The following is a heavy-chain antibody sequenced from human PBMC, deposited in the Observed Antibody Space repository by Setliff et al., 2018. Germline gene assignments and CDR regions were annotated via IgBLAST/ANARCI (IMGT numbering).Heavy chain of an antibody. CDR1: GGSINNYY. V-gene: IGHV4-59*12. CDR3: ARTIPRREMATILGYFDL. D-gene: IGHD5-12*01. CDR2: IHYAGTT. Sequence: SETLSLTCTVSGGSINNYYWSWIRQSPGKGLEWIGYIHYAGTTFYNPSLKSRVTMSVDTSKNQFSLKLSSVTAADTAVYYCARTIPRREMATILGYFDLWGRGTLVTVSS. J-gene: IGHJ2*01.